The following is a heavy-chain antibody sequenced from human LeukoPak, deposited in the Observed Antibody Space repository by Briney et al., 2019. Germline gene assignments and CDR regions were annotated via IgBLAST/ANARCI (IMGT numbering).Heavy chain of an antibody. D-gene: IGHD3-22*01. V-gene: IGHV2-5*02. J-gene: IGHJ4*02. Sequence: SGPTLVKPTQTLTLTCTFSGFSLSTSGVGVGWIRQPPGKALEWLALIYWDDDKRYTPSLKSRLTNTKDTSKNQVVLTMTNMDPVDTATYYCAHGSVYYRFDYWGQGTLVAVSS. CDR1: GFSLSTSGVG. CDR3: AHGSVYYRFDY. CDR2: IYWDDDK.